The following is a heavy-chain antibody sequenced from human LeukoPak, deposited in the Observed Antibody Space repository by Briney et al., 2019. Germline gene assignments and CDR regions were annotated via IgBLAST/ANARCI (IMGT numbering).Heavy chain of an antibody. J-gene: IGHJ4*02. CDR2: ISSSGST. V-gene: IGHV4-4*07. CDR3: AREGEKGDY. Sequence: PSETLSLTCSVSGGSISGYYWSWIRQPAGKGLECIGRISSSGSTNYNPSLKSRVTMSVDTSKNQFSLKLSSVTAADTAVYYCAREGEKGDYWGQGTLVTVSS. CDR1: GGSISGYY. D-gene: IGHD2-21*01.